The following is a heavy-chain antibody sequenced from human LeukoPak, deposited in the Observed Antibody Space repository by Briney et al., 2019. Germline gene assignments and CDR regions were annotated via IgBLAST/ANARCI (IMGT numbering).Heavy chain of an antibody. V-gene: IGHV4-39*01. J-gene: IGHJ4*02. Sequence: SETLSLTCTVSGGSISSSSYYWGWIRQPPGKGLEWIGSIYYSGSTYYNPSLKSRVTISVDTSKNQFSLKLSSVTAADTAVYYCARGPYYYDSSGYHYFDYWGQGTLVTVSS. D-gene: IGHD3-22*01. CDR2: IYYSGST. CDR1: GGSISSSSYY. CDR3: ARGPYYYDSSGYHYFDY.